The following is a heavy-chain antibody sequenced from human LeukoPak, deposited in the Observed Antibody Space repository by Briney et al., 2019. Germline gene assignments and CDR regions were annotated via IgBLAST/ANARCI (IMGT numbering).Heavy chain of an antibody. V-gene: IGHV3-23*01. CDR1: GFTFNNYW. J-gene: IGHJ4*02. Sequence: GGSLRLSCAASGFTFNNYWMHWVRQAPGKGLQWVSAIGSGGTGSGGSTYYPDSVKGRFTISRDNSKNTLYLQMNSLRAEDTAVYYCAKDMWASETVAGTSRLADYWGQGTLVTVSS. CDR2: IGSGGTGSGGST. CDR3: AKDMWASETVAGTSRLADY. D-gene: IGHD6-19*01.